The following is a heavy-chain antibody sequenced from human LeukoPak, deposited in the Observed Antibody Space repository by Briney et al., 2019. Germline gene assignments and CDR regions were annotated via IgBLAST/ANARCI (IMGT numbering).Heavy chain of an antibody. CDR3: ARYSALGYCSGGSCYHIDY. D-gene: IGHD2-15*01. Sequence: SQTLSLTCTVSGGSISSGGYYWSWIRQHPGKGLEWIGYIYYSGSTYYNLSLKSRVTISVDTSKNQFSLKLSSVTAADTAVYYCARYSALGYCSGGSCYHIDYWGQGTLVTVSS. V-gene: IGHV4-31*03. J-gene: IGHJ4*02. CDR2: IYYSGST. CDR1: GGSISSGGYY.